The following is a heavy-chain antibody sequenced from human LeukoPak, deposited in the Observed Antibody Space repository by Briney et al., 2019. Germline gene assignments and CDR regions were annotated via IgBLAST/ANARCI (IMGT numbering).Heavy chain of an antibody. CDR2: ISYDGRNK. CDR1: GFTFSSCG. D-gene: IGHD6-6*01. CDR3: AKDFTYTSSFDY. Sequence: PGRSLRLSCAASGFTFSSCGMHWVRQAPGKGLEWVAVISYDGRNKYYADSVKGRFTISRDDSKNTLYLQMSSPRTEDTAIYYCAKDFTYTSSFDYWGQGSLVTVSS. J-gene: IGHJ4*02. V-gene: IGHV3-30*18.